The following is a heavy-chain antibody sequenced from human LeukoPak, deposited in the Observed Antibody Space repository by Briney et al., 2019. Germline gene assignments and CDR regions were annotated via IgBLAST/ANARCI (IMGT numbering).Heavy chain of an antibody. D-gene: IGHD6-25*01. CDR3: AKDRQRHFDY. V-gene: IGHV3-30*18. Sequence: GGSLRLSCAASGFTFSSYGMHWVRQAPGKGLEWVAVISYDGSNKYYADSVKGRFTISRDNSKNTLYLQMNSLRAEDTAVYYCAKDRQRHFDYWGQGTLVTVSS. CDR1: GFTFSSYG. J-gene: IGHJ4*02. CDR2: ISYDGSNK.